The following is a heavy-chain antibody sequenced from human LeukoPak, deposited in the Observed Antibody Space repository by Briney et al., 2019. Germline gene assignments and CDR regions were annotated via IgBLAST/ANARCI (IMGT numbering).Heavy chain of an antibody. CDR2: INRDGSTT. D-gene: IGHD1-26*01. J-gene: IGHJ4*02. CDR3: AKGSTYSGSLVDY. Sequence: GGSLRLSCAGSGFTISSYWMHWVRQAPGKGLVWVSCINRDGSTTNYADSVKGRFTISRDNAKNTVYLQMNSLRAEDTAVYYCAKGSTYSGSLVDYWGQGTLVTVSS. V-gene: IGHV3-74*01. CDR1: GFTISSYW.